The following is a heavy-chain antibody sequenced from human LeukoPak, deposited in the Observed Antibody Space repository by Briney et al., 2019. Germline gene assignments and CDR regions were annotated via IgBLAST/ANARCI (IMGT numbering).Heavy chain of an antibody. J-gene: IGHJ4*02. D-gene: IGHD4-11*01. CDR3: ARSEINDYSRY. CDR1: GGSISNYY. CDR2: IYQSGST. V-gene: IGHV4-59*04. Sequence: SETLSLTCTVSGGSISNYYWSWIRQTPGKGLEWIGSIYQSGSTYDNLSLKSRVTLSVDTSKNQFSLTMRAVTAADTAVYYCARSEINDYSRYWGPGIMVSASS.